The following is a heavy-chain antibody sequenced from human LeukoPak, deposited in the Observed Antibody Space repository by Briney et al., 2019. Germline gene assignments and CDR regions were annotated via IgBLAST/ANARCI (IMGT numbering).Heavy chain of an antibody. J-gene: IGHJ6*02. CDR2: ISMNGGNT. CDR3: VKASGGLPIYGMAV. D-gene: IGHD5-12*01. Sequence: PGGSLRLSCSASGFTFSSYGRHGVRQAPSKGLDCVSAISMNGGNTYYAYSVEGRFTISRDNSKNTLHIQMSSLRTEETAVYYCVKASGGLPIYGMAVWGQGNTVTVSS. V-gene: IGHV3-64*05. CDR1: GFTFSSYG.